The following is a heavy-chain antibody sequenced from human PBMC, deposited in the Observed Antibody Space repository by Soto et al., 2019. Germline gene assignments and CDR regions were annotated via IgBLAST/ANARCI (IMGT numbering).Heavy chain of an antibody. CDR1: GYTFTGYY. Sequence: VASVKVSCKASGYTFTGYYMHWVRQAPGQGLEWMGWVNPNSGDTIYAQKFLGRVTMTRDTSINTAYMELRGLRSDDTALYYCTRAGGPVDYGGYVGTYYFDFWGQGTLVTVSS. CDR2: VNPNSGDT. V-gene: IGHV1-2*02. D-gene: IGHD4-17*01. CDR3: TRAGGPVDYGGYVGTYYFDF. J-gene: IGHJ4*02.